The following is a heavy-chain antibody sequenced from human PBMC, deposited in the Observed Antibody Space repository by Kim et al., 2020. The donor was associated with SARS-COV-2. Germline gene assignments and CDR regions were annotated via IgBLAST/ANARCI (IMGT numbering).Heavy chain of an antibody. CDR2: IYSGGSST. J-gene: IGHJ4*02. Sequence: GGSLRLSCAASGFTFSSYAMSWVRQAPGKGLEWVSVIYSGGSSTYYADSVKGRFTISRDNSKNTLYLQMNSLRAEDTAVYYCAKLYGGNYYWGQGTLVTVSS. D-gene: IGHD4-17*01. CDR3: AKLYGGNYY. CDR1: GFTFSSYA. V-gene: IGHV3-23*03.